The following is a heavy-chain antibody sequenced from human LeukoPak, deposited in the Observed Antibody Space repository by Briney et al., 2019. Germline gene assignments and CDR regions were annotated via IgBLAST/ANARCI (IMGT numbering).Heavy chain of an antibody. V-gene: IGHV3-30*02. D-gene: IGHD3-22*01. J-gene: IGHJ6*03. Sequence: PGGSLRLSCAASGFTFSSYGMHWVRQAPGKGLEWVAFIRYDGSNKYYADSVKGRFTISRDNSKNTLYLQMNSLRAEDTAVYYCAKDGGGYYPSYYYYMDVWGKGTTVTIS. CDR2: IRYDGSNK. CDR3: AKDGGGYYPSYYYYMDV. CDR1: GFTFSSYG.